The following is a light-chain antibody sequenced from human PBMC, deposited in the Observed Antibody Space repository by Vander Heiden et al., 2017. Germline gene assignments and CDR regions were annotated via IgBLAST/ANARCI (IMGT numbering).Light chain of an antibody. CDR2: GAY. CDR3: QQDNSWPQYT. CDR1: QSVTSN. Sequence: EIVMTQSPATLSVSPGERATLSCRASQSVTSNLAWYQQKPGQAPRLLMYGAYTRATGIPARFSGSGSGTEFTLTISSLQSEDFAIYYCQQDNSWPQYTFGQGTKLEIK. J-gene: IGKJ2*01. V-gene: IGKV3-15*01.